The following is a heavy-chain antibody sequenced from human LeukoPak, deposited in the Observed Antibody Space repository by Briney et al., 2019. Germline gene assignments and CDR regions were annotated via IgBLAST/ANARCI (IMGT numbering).Heavy chain of an antibody. J-gene: IGHJ3*02. V-gene: IGHV3-33*01. CDR3: ARPYYDGSGYYYWGNAFDI. Sequence: PGGSLRLSCAASGFTFSSYGMHWVRQAPGKGLDWVAVIWYDGSNKYYADSVKGRFTISRDNSKNTLYLQMNSLRAEDTAVYYCARPYYDGSGYYYWGNAFDIWGQGTMVTVSS. CDR1: GFTFSSYG. D-gene: IGHD3-22*01. CDR2: IWYDGSNK.